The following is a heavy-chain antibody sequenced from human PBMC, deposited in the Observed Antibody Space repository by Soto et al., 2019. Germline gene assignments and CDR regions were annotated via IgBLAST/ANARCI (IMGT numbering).Heavy chain of an antibody. J-gene: IGHJ5*02. V-gene: IGHV3-30-3*01. CDR3: ARDGLPDDFRSGGYCSDP. D-gene: IGHD3-3*01. CDR2: ISHDGRNE. CDR1: GFSFSTFA. Sequence: QAYLVESGGGVVQPGRSLRLSCAASGFSFSTFALHWVRQAPGEGLEWVALISHDGRNEKYAESVKGRFTISRDNSKNTVYMKMDSLRLEDTGVYYVARDGLPDDFRSGGYCSDPWGQGTQVTVSS.